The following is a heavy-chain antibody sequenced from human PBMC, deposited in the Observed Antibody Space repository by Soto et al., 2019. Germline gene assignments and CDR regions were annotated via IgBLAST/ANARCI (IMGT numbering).Heavy chain of an antibody. V-gene: IGHV1-18*04. CDR3: ARDVSSGWSIYDWFDP. D-gene: IGHD6-19*01. Sequence: ASVKVSCKASGYTFTSYGISWVRQAPGQGLEWMGWISAYNGNTNYAQKLQGRVTMTTDTSTSTAYMELGSLRSDDTAVYYCARDVSSGWSIYDWFDPWGQGTLVTVSS. CDR1: GYTFTSYG. J-gene: IGHJ5*02. CDR2: ISAYNGNT.